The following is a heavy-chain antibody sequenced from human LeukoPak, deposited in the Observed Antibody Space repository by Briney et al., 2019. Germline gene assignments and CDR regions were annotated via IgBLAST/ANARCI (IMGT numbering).Heavy chain of an antibody. Sequence: GGSLRLSCAASGFTLSNAWMSWGRQAPGKGLEWIGRIQSKSEGGTTAYAAPVRGRFTISRDDSKHTVYLQMNSLRTEDTAVYYCTSVGDYAYFDYWGQGTLVTVSS. V-gene: IGHV3-15*01. D-gene: IGHD4-17*01. J-gene: IGHJ4*02. CDR1: GFTLSNAW. CDR3: TSVGDYAYFDY. CDR2: IQSKSEGGTT.